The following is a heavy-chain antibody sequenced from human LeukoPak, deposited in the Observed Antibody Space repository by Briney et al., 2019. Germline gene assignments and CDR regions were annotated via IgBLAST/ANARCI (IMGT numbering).Heavy chain of an antibody. CDR1: GFTFSNAW. CDR2: IKSKTDGRTT. V-gene: IGHV3-15*01. Sequence: GGSLRLSCAAWGFTFSNAWMRWVRQAPGRGLEGVGRIKSKTDGRTTDYAAPGKGRFTISRDDSKTTLYLQMNSLKTEDTAVYYCTTGVDYWGQGTLVTVSS. J-gene: IGHJ4*02. CDR3: TTGVDY.